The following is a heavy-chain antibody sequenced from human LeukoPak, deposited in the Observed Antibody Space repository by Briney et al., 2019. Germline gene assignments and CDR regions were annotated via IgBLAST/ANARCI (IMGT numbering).Heavy chain of an antibody. J-gene: IGHJ4*02. CDR3: ARRRKILWFGESTFDY. D-gene: IGHD3-10*01. Sequence: SETLSLTCTVSGGSFSTYYWSWIRQPAGKGLEWIGHIYTSGTTNYNPSLKSRVTISVDTSKNQFSLKLSSVTAADTAVYYCARRRKILWFGESTFDYWGQGTLVTVSS. CDR2: IYTSGTT. V-gene: IGHV4-4*07. CDR1: GGSFSTYY.